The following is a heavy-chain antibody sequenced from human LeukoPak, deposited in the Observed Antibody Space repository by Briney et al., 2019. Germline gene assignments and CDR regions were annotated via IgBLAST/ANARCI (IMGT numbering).Heavy chain of an antibody. CDR3: ARDRAAVAGTYWPIYYFDY. V-gene: IGHV3-48*01. Sequence: GGSLRLSCAASGFTFSSYGMSWVRQAPGKGLEWVSYISSSSSTIYYADSVKGRFTISRDNAKNSLYLQMNSLRAEDTAVYYCARDRAAVAGTYWPIYYFDYWGQGTLVTVSS. J-gene: IGHJ4*02. CDR1: GFTFSSYG. CDR2: ISSSSSTI. D-gene: IGHD6-19*01.